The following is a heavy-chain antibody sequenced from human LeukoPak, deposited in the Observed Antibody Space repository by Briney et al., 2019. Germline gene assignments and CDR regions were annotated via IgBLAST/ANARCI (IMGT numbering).Heavy chain of an antibody. CDR3: ARKEGHSSGWYEEYWFDP. Sequence: ASVKVSCKASGYTFTGYYMHWVRQAPGQGLERMGWINPNSGGTNYAQKFQGRVTMTRDTSISTAYMELSRLRSDDTAVYYCARKEGHSSGWYEEYWFDPWGQGTLVTVSS. CDR2: INPNSGGT. V-gene: IGHV1-2*02. D-gene: IGHD6-19*01. J-gene: IGHJ5*02. CDR1: GYTFTGYY.